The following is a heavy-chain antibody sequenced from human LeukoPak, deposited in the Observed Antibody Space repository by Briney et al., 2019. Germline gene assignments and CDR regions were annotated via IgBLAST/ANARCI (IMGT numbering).Heavy chain of an antibody. Sequence: GGSLRLSCADSGFTFSDHYMSWIRQTPGKGLEWVSYIYNSASNTYYADSVKGRFTISRDNAKNVLYLQMNNLRVEDTAVYYCARGHYGLDVWGQGTTVTVSS. CDR1: GFTFSDHY. J-gene: IGHJ6*02. CDR2: IYNSASNT. V-gene: IGHV3-11*01. CDR3: ARGHYGLDV.